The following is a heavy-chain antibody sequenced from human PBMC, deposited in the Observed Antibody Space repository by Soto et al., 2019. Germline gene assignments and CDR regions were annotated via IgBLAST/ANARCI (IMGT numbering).Heavy chain of an antibody. CDR2: IWFDGSYE. D-gene: IGHD3-10*01. Sequence: QVQLVESGGGVVQPGRSLRLYCEASGFIFSNYAMHWVRQAPGQGLEWVALIWFDGSYENYAESVKGRFTISRDNSKNTLYFQMNSLSVEDTAVYFCARGTGSGSFLIDYWGQGTLVTVSS. CDR1: GFIFSNYA. J-gene: IGHJ4*02. V-gene: IGHV3-33*01. CDR3: ARGTGSGSFLIDY.